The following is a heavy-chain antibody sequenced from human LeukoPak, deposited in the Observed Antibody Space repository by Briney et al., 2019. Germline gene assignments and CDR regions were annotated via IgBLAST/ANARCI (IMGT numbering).Heavy chain of an antibody. CDR1: GFTFSSYA. Sequence: GGSLRLSCAASGFTFSSYAMHWVRQAPGKGLEWVAVISYDGSNKYYADSVKGRFTISRDNSKNTLYLLMNSLRAEDTAVYYCARDRLTMIVVVIYYFDYWGQGTLVTVSS. CDR2: ISYDGSNK. CDR3: ARDRLTMIVVVIYYFDY. V-gene: IGHV3-30-3*01. D-gene: IGHD3-22*01. J-gene: IGHJ4*02.